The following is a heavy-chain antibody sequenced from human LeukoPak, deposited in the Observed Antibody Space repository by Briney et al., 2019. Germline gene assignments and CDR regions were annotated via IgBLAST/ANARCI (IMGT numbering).Heavy chain of an antibody. CDR1: GFTFSSYS. CDR2: ISSSSSYI. V-gene: IGHV3-21*01. CDR3: ARVYLERLTAGYFDH. J-gene: IGHJ4*02. D-gene: IGHD2-8*01. Sequence: PGGSLRLSCAASGFTFSSYSMNWVRQAPGKGLEWVSSISSSSSYIYYADSVKGRFTISRDNAKNSLYLQMNSLRAEDTAVYYCARVYLERLTAGYFDHWGQGTQVTVSP.